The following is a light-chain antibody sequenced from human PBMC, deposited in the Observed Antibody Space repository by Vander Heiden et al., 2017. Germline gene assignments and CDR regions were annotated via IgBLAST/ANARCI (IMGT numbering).Light chain of an antibody. J-gene: IGLJ3*02. CDR1: KLGDKY. CDR2: QDS. Sequence: SYELTQPPSVSVPPGQTASIPCSGDKLGDKYACWYQKKPGQSPVLVIYQDSKRPSGIPERFSGSNSGNTATLTISGTQAMDEADYYCQAWDSSTAWVFGGGTKLTAL. CDR3: QAWDSSTAWV. V-gene: IGLV3-1*01.